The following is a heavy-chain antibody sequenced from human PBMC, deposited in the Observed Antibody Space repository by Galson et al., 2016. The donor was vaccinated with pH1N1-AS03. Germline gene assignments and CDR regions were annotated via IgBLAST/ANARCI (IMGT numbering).Heavy chain of an antibody. Sequence: SETLSLTCTVSGGSISTSSYYWGWIRQPPGKGLEWIGSIYYSGSTCYNPSLKSRVTISVDTSKNQFSLKLSSVTAADTAVYYCARHLYADYVGWFDPWGQGTLVTVSS. D-gene: IGHD4-17*01. CDR2: IYYSGST. V-gene: IGHV4-39*01. CDR1: GGSISTSSYY. CDR3: ARHLYADYVGWFDP. J-gene: IGHJ5*02.